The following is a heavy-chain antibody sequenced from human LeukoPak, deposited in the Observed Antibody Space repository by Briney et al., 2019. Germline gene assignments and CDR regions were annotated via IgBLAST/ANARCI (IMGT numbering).Heavy chain of an antibody. V-gene: IGHV3-43*02. CDR2: ISGDGGST. CDR3: AKDTYSSSAISLTHYNWFDP. Sequence: PGGSLRLSCAASGFTFDDYGMHWVRQAPGKGLEWVSLISGDGGSTYYADSVKGRFTISRDNSKNSLYLQMNSLRTEDTALYYCAKDTYSSSAISLTHYNWFDPWGQGTLVTVSS. J-gene: IGHJ5*02. CDR1: GFTFDDYG. D-gene: IGHD6-13*01.